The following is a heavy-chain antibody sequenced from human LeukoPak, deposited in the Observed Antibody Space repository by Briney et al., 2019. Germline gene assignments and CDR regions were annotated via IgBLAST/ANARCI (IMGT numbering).Heavy chain of an antibody. D-gene: IGHD2/OR15-2a*01. CDR1: GDSVSSNSVA. CDR3: ARGQYSAFDI. J-gene: IGHJ3*02. CDR2: AYRGSS. V-gene: IGHV6-1*01. Sequence: SQTLSLTCAIFGDSVSSNSVAWNWIRQSPSIGLEWLGRAYRGSSYYAPSMKNRITINPDTSKNQFSLQLNSVTPEDTAVYYCARGQYSAFDIWGQGSMVTVS.